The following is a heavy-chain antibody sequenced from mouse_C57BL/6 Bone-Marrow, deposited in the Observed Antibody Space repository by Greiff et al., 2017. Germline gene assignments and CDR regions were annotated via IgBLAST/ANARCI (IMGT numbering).Heavy chain of an antibody. V-gene: IGHV1-66*01. CDR1: GYSFTSYY. CDR2: IYPGSGNT. J-gene: IGHJ1*03. CDR3: ASRGYYGSTYWYFDV. Sequence: VQLQESGPELVKPGASVKISCKASGYSFTSYYIHWVKQRPGQGLEWIGWIYPGSGNTKYNEKFKGKATLTADTSSSTAYMQLSSLTSEDSAVYYCASRGYYGSTYWYFDVWGTGTTVTVSS. D-gene: IGHD1-1*01.